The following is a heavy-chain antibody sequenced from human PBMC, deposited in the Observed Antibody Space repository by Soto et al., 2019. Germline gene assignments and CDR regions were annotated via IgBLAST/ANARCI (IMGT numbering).Heavy chain of an antibody. Sequence: QLQLQESGPGLVKPSETLSLTCTVSGGSISRINYFWGWIRQPPGKGLEWIGSRYYSGNTYYNPSLQSRVTISVATSKKQCTLTLRSVTAADTAVYYCARGGGSTFNWFDPWGQGNLVTVSP. CDR3: ARGGGSTFNWFDP. V-gene: IGHV4-39*01. CDR1: GGSISRINYF. CDR2: RYYSGNT. J-gene: IGHJ5*02. D-gene: IGHD2-15*01.